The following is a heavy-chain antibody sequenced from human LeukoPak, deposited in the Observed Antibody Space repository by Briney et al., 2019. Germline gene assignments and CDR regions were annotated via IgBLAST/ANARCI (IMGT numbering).Heavy chain of an antibody. CDR3: AHWTELRAAAGTDVVNWFDP. Sequence: GSGPTLVNPTQTLTLTCTFSGFSLSTSGVGVGWIRQPPGKALEWLALIYWNDDKRYSPSLKSRLTITKDTSKNQVVLTMTNMDPVDTATYYCAHWTELRAAAGTDVVNWFDPWGQGTLVTVSS. J-gene: IGHJ5*02. D-gene: IGHD6-13*01. CDR1: GFSLSTSGVG. CDR2: IYWNDDK. V-gene: IGHV2-5*01.